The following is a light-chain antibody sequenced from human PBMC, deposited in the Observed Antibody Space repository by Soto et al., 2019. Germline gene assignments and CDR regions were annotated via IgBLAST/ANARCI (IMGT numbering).Light chain of an antibody. CDR1: QSVSSN. CDR3: QQYNNCPPIT. CDR2: DAS. J-gene: IGKJ5*01. Sequence: EIVMTPSPATLSVSPGERATLSCRASQSVSSNLAWYQQKPGQAPRLLIYDASTRATGIPARFSGSGSATEFTLTISTLESEDFAVYYFQQYNNCPPITFGQGTRLEVK. V-gene: IGKV3-15*01.